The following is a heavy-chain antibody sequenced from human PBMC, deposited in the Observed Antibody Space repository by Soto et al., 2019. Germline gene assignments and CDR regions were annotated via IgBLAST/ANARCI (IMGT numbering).Heavy chain of an antibody. Sequence: QVQLQESGPGLVKPSGTLSLTCAVSGGSISSSNWWSWVRQPPGKGLEWIGEIYHSGSTNYNPSPKSRVTTSVDKSKNQFSLKLRSVTAADTAVYYCARVSGSYYYGMDVWGQGTTVTVSS. CDR2: IYHSGST. V-gene: IGHV4-4*02. D-gene: IGHD1-26*01. J-gene: IGHJ6*02. CDR1: GGSISSSNW. CDR3: ARVSGSYYYGMDV.